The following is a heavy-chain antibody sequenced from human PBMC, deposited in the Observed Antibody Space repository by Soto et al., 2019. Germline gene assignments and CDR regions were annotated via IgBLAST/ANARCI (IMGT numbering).Heavy chain of an antibody. CDR3: ARYYYDSSGYYPL. J-gene: IGHJ4*02. CDR1: GFCFCGYA. V-gene: IGHV3-33*01. D-gene: IGHD3-22*01. Sequence: GGSLRVSCAAGGFCFCGYARHYDHKAPGKGLEWVAVIWSDGSNKYYADSVKGRFTISRDNSKNTLYLQMNSLRAEDTAVYYCARYYYDSSGYYPLWGQGTLVTVSS. CDR2: IWSDGSNK.